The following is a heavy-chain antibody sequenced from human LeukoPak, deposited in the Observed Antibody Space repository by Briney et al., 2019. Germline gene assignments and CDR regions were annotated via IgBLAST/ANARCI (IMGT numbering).Heavy chain of an antibody. J-gene: IGHJ3*02. CDR3: ARADIVVVVAATWADAFDI. CDR1: GYTFTSYA. Sequence: GASVKVSCKASGYTFTSYAMNWVRQAPGQGLEWMGWINTNTGNPTYAQGFTGRFVFSLDTSVSTAYLQISSLKAEDTAVYYCARADIVVVVAATWADAFDIWGQGTMVTVSS. CDR2: INTNTGNP. V-gene: IGHV7-4-1*02. D-gene: IGHD2-15*01.